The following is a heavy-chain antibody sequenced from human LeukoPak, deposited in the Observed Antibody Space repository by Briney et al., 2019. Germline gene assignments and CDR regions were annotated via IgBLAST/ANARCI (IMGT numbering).Heavy chain of an antibody. V-gene: IGHV1-69*01. CDR1: GGTFISYA. Sequence: SVKVSCKASGGTFISYAISWVRQAPGQGREGMGGIIPIFGTANYAQKFQGRVTITADESTSTAYMELSSLRSEDTAVYYCARMGSGYRAYFDYWGQGTLVTVSS. CDR3: ARMGSGYRAYFDY. J-gene: IGHJ4*02. CDR2: IIPIFGTA. D-gene: IGHD3-22*01.